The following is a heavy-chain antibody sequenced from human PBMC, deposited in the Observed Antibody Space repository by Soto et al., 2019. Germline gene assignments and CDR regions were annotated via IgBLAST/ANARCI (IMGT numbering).Heavy chain of an antibody. CDR1: GFTVSSNY. CDR2: ISSGGSA. J-gene: IGHJ5*02. V-gene: IGHV3-53*01. D-gene: IGHD5-12*01. CDR3: ARDVDRTSHLNWFDP. Sequence: GGSLRLSCAASGFTVSSNYMSWVRQAPGKGLDWVSLISSGGSAYYADSVKGRFTISRDNSENTLYLQMNSLRADDTAVYYCARDVDRTSHLNWFDPWGQGVMVTVS.